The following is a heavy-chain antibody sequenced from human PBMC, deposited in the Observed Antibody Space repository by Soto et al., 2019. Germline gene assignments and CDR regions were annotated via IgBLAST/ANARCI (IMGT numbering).Heavy chain of an antibody. J-gene: IGHJ4*02. CDR2: IYLDDDK. Sequence: QITLKESGPTLVKPTQTLTLTCTFSGFSLSTSGVGVGWIRQPPGKGLEWLALIYLDDDKRYSPSLKSRLTSAKDTSKDQVVLTMTSMHPVDTGTYYCSHSLSLLDNWGQGTLVTVSS. V-gene: IGHV2-5*02. CDR3: SHSLSLLDN. CDR1: GFSLSTSGVG.